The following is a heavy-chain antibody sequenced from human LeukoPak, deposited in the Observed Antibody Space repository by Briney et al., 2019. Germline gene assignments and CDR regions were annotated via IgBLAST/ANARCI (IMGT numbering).Heavy chain of an antibody. D-gene: IGHD3-10*01. V-gene: IGHV4-34*01. CDR2: INHSGST. Sequence: SETLSLTCAVYGGSFSGYYWSWIRQPPGKGLEWIGEINHSGSTNYNPSLKSRVTISVDTSKNQFSLKLSSVTAADTAVYYCARYYYGSGIRGPTRRDFDYWGQGTLVTVFS. J-gene: IGHJ4*02. CDR1: GGSFSGYY. CDR3: ARYYYGSGIRGPTRRDFDY.